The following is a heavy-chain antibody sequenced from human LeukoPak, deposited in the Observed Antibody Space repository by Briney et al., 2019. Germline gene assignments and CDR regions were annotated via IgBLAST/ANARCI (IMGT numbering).Heavy chain of an antibody. D-gene: IGHD3-10*02. Sequence: ASVKVSCKASGYTFTSYDINWVRQATGQGLEWMGIINPSGGSTSYAQKFQGRVTMTRDTSTGTVYMELSSLRSEDTAVYYCAREHATMNGDHCAFDIWGQGTMVTVSS. CDR2: INPSGGST. CDR1: GYTFTSYD. CDR3: AREHATMNGDHCAFDI. V-gene: IGHV1-46*01. J-gene: IGHJ3*02.